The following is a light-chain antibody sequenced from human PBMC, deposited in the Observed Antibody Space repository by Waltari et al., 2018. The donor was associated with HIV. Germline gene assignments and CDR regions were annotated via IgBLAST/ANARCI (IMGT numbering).Light chain of an antibody. CDR1: QDIKKD. CDR2: SAS. Sequence: DIQMTQSPSSVSADVGDRVLITCRASQDIKKDLNWYQQKPGRSPRLLIYSASGLQSGVPSTFSGSGSGVEFNFTIAALETEDSALFYCQQSHKTPLTFGGGTRIEIK. J-gene: IGKJ5*01. CDR3: QQSHKTPLT. V-gene: IGKV1-39*01.